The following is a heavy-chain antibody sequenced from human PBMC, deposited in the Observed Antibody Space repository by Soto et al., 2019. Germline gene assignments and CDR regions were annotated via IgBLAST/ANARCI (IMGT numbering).Heavy chain of an antibody. CDR3: GGNWYNY. J-gene: IGHJ4*02. CDR1: GFTFTTSA. D-gene: IGHD1-20*01. CDR2: IHIPGGRA. Sequence: PGGSLRLSCAASGFTFTTSAISWVRQAPGKGLEWISLIHIPGGRATYADSVRGRFTISIDNSENTVFLQMNSLRAEDTAIYYCGGNWYNYWGQGTLVTVSS. V-gene: IGHV3-23*01.